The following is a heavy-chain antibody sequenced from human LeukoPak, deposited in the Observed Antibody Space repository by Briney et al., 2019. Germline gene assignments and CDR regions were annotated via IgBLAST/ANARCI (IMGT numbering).Heavy chain of an antibody. V-gene: IGHV3-21*01. J-gene: IGHJ5*02. CDR3: AREVLLWFGELLSFDP. CDR1: GFTFSSYS. CDR2: ISSSSSYI. D-gene: IGHD3-10*01. Sequence: GWSLRLSCPASGFTFSSYSMNWVRQAPGKGLEWVSSISSSSSYIYYADSVKGRFTISRDNAKNSLYLQMNSLRAEDTAVYYCAREVLLWFGELLSFDPWGQGTLVTVSS.